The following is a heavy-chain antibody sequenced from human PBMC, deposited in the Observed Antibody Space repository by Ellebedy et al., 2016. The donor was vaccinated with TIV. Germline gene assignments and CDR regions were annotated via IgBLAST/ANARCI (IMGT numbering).Heavy chain of an antibody. CDR2: LYFSGST. V-gene: IGHV4-39*02. CDR1: GGSIMRSGHY. D-gene: IGHD6-25*01. CDR3: ATSAAIDAFDI. Sequence: SETLSLXXSVSGGSIMRSGHYCTWIRQPPGKGLEWIGGLYFSGSTWYNPSLKSRVTISVDTSKNLFSLRLRSVTASDTAVYYYATSAAIDAFDIWGQGTMVTVSS. J-gene: IGHJ3*02.